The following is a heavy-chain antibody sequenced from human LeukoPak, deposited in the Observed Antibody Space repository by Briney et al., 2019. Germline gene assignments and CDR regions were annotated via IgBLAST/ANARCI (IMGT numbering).Heavy chain of an antibody. D-gene: IGHD2-8*01. V-gene: IGHV3-48*01. CDR2: ISSSSSSI. Sequence: GGSLRLSCAASGFTFSSYSMNWVRQAPGRGLEWVSYISSSSSSIYYADSVKGRFTISRDNAKNSLDLQMNSLRVEDTALYYCARDLGYCTNGVCHTRFDYWGQGTLVAVSS. J-gene: IGHJ4*02. CDR3: ARDLGYCTNGVCHTRFDY. CDR1: GFTFSSYS.